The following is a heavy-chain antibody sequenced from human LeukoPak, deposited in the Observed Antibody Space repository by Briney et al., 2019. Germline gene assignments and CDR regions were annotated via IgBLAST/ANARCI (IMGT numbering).Heavy chain of an antibody. CDR3: ARDYRITIFGGDY. CDR2: ISSSSSYI. Sequence: GGSLRLSCAASGFTFSSYSMNWVRQAPGKGLEWVSSISSSSSYIYYADSVKGRFTISRDNAKNSLYLQMNSLGAEDTAVYYCARDYRITIFGGDYWGQGTLVTVSS. J-gene: IGHJ4*02. D-gene: IGHD3-3*01. CDR1: GFTFSSYS. V-gene: IGHV3-21*01.